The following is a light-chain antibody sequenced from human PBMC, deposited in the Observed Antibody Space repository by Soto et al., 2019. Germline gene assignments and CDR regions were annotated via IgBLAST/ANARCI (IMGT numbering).Light chain of an antibody. J-gene: IGKJ4*01. CDR3: QHHNSYPLT. V-gene: IGKV1-9*01. CDR1: QGIYSH. CDR2: AAS. Sequence: DIQLTQSPSFLSASVGDRVTITCRASQGIYSHLAWYQQKPGKAPKLLIYAASTLQSGVPSRFSGSRPGTDFTLTVSSLQPDDFATYYCQHHNSYPLTFGGGTKVEIK.